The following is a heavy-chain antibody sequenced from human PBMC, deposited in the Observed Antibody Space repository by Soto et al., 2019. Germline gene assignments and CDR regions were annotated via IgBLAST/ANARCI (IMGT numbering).Heavy chain of an antibody. CDR1: GFTFNIYW. J-gene: IGHJ4*02. CDR2: IDNDGSAT. Sequence: EVQLVESGGGLVQPGGSRRLSCVASGFTFNIYWMTWVRQPPGKGLEWVSRIDNDGSATTYADSVKGRFTISRDNAKNTLFLQMNTLRVDDTAVYYCARDNWNSYWGQGTLVTVSS. CDR3: ARDNWNSY. D-gene: IGHD1-1*01. V-gene: IGHV3-74*01.